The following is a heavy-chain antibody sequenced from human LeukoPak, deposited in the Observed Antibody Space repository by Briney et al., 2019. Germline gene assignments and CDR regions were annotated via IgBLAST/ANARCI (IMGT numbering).Heavy chain of an antibody. CDR3: GSATTVADDAFDI. Sequence: GGSLRLSCAASGFTFSSYSMNWVRQAPGKGLEWVSSSSSSSSYIYYAVTVKVRFTIYRDNATNSLYLQMNSLRAEDTAVYYCGSATTVADDAFDIWGQGTMVTVSS. J-gene: IGHJ3*02. CDR1: GFTFSSYS. D-gene: IGHD4-23*01. V-gene: IGHV3-21*01. CDR2: SSSSSSYI.